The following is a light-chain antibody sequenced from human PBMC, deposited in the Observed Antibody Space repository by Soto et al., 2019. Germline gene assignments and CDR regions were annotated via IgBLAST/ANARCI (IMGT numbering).Light chain of an antibody. Sequence: DIVMTQSPDSLAVSLGERGTINCKSSQSVLYSPNNKNYLAWYQHKPGQPPKMLIYWASIRESGVPDRFSGSGSGTDFTPTISSLQSEDVAVYYCQQYYTNSWSFGQGTKVDIK. CDR2: WAS. CDR1: QSVLYSPNNKNY. J-gene: IGKJ1*01. CDR3: QQYYTNSWS. V-gene: IGKV4-1*01.